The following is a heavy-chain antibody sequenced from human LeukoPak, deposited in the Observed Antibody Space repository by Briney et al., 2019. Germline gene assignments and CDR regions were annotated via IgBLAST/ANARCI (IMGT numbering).Heavy chain of an antibody. CDR3: ARDRVSNYGIYYYYYMDV. V-gene: IGHV1-24*01. D-gene: IGHD4-11*01. CDR1: GYTLTELS. Sequence: ASVKVSCKVSGYTLTELSMHWVRQAPGKGLEWMGGFDPEDGETIYAQKFQGRVTMTRDTSISTAYMELSRLRSDDTAVYYCARDRVSNYGIYYYYYMDVWGKGTTVTVSS. CDR2: FDPEDGET. J-gene: IGHJ6*03.